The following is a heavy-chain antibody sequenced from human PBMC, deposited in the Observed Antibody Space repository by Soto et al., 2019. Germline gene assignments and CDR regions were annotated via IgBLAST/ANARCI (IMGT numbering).Heavy chain of an antibody. J-gene: IGHJ4*02. Sequence: GASVKVSCKASGYTFTDYFLHWLRQAPGRGLEWMGWINPNSGDTYCPQNFQGWVTMTRDTSIYTAYMEMIRLTSDDTAVYYCAREFGGSGTHYFDYWGLGSLVTVSS. CDR1: GYTFTDYF. CDR2: INPNSGDT. V-gene: IGHV1-2*04. CDR3: AREFGGSGTHYFDY. D-gene: IGHD3-10*01.